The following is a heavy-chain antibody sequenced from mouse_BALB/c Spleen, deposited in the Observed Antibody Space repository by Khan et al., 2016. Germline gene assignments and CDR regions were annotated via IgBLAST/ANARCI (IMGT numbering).Heavy chain of an antibody. J-gene: IGHJ3*01. V-gene: IGHV14-3*02. CDR3: ARSPYDNDVGFAY. CDR2: IDPANGKI. Sequence: VQLQQSGAELVKPGASVKLSCTASGFNIKDTYMHWVKQRPEQGLEWIGRIDPANGKIKYDPTFQGKSTITADTSSNTAYLQLSSLTSEDTAVYYCARSPYDNDVGFAYGGQGTLVTVSA. CDR1: GFNIKDTY. D-gene: IGHD2-4*01.